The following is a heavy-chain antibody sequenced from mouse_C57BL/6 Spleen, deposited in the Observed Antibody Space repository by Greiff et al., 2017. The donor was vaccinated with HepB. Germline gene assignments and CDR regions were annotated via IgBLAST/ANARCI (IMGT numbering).Heavy chain of an antibody. CDR3: ARRGWLPYYFDY. CDR1: GYTFTSYW. CDR2: IDPSDSYT. D-gene: IGHD2-3*01. J-gene: IGHJ2*01. Sequence: VQLQQPGAELVKPGASVKLSCKASGYTFTSYWMQWVKQRPGQGLEWIGEIDPSDSYTNYNQKFKGKATLTVDTSSSTAYMQLSSLTSEDSAVYYCARRGWLPYYFDYWGQGTTLTVSS. V-gene: IGHV1-50*01.